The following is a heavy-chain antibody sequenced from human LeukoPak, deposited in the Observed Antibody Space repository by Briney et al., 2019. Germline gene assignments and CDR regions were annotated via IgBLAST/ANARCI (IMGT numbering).Heavy chain of an antibody. CDR1: GGTFSSYA. D-gene: IGHD3-16*01. J-gene: IGHJ3*02. CDR3: ARGRYDYVLGAMEDAFDI. V-gene: IGHV1-69*04. Sequence: GSSVKVSCKASGGTFSSYAISWVRQAPGQGLEWMGRIIPILGIANYAQKFQGRVTITRNTSISTAYMELSSLRSEDTAVYYCARGRYDYVLGAMEDAFDIWGQGTMVTVSS. CDR2: IIPILGIA.